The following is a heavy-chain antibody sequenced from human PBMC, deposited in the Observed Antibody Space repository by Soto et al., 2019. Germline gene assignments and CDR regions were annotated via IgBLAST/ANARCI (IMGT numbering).Heavy chain of an antibody. CDR1: GFTFSNYA. D-gene: IGHD6-19*01. CDR2: ISGSGGRT. Sequence: PGGSLRLSCAASGFTFSNYAMNWVRQAPGKGLEWVSVISGSGGRTYYADSVKGRFTISRDNSKNTLHLQMNSLRAEDTAVYYCAKDLGGSAWYPFDCWGQGTLVTVSS. CDR3: AKDLGGSAWYPFDC. J-gene: IGHJ4*02. V-gene: IGHV3-23*01.